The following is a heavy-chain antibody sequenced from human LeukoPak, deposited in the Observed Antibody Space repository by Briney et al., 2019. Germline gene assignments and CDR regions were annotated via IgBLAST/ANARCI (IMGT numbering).Heavy chain of an antibody. CDR2: INVGNGNT. CDR3: ARRDRRHFDY. V-gene: IGHV1-3*01. CDR1: GYTFTNHA. Sequence: ASVKVSCKASGYTFTNHAIHWVRQAPGQRLEWVGWINVGNGNTKYSQVFQGRVTITRDTSANTAYMELTRLKSEDTAAYYCARRDRRHFDYWGQGTLVTVSS. J-gene: IGHJ4*02. D-gene: IGHD3-22*01.